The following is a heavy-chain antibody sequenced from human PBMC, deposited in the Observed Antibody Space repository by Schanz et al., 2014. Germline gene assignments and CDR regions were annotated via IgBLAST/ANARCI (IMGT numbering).Heavy chain of an antibody. J-gene: IGHJ2*01. CDR3: ARGYCSSASCYLEYFDL. CDR2: IIPILGET. D-gene: IGHD2-2*01. V-gene: IGHV1-69*04. CDR1: GGTFSSYS. Sequence: QVQLVQSGAEVKKPGSSMTVSCKVSGGTFSSYSITWVRQAPGQGLEWMGRIIPILGETNYAQKFQGRVTITAGKSTNTAYMGLSSLRSEDTAVYYCARGYCSSASCYLEYFDLWGRGTLVTVSS.